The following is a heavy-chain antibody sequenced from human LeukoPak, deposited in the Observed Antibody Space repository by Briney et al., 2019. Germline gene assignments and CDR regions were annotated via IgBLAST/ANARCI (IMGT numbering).Heavy chain of an antibody. J-gene: IGHJ6*03. V-gene: IGHV4-39*01. CDR1: GGSISSSSYY. Sequence: SETLSLTCTVSGGSISSSSYYWGWIRQPPGKGLEWIGSIYYSGSTYYNPSLKSRVTISVGKSKNQSSLKLSSVTAADTAVHYCARHLGYDFWSGNSYYYYYMDVWGKGTTVTVSS. D-gene: IGHD3-3*01. CDR2: IYYSGST. CDR3: ARHLGYDFWSGNSYYYYYMDV.